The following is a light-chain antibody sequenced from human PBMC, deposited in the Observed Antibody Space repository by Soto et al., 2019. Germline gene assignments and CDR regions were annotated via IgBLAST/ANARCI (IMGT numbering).Light chain of an antibody. J-gene: IGKJ1*01. Sequence: EIVMTQSPATLSVSPGERATLSCRASQSVSSNLAWYQQKPGHAPRLLIYVASTRATAIPARFSGSGSGTEFTLTISCVQCEDFAVYYWQHYNNWPRTLGQGTKVEIK. CDR2: VAS. CDR3: QHYNNWPRT. CDR1: QSVSSN. V-gene: IGKV3-15*01.